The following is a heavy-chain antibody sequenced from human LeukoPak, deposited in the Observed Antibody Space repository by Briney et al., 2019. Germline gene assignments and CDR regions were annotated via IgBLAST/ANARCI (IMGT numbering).Heavy chain of an antibody. Sequence: PGGSLRLSCAASGFTFSSYGMHWVRQAPGKGLEWVAVISYDGSNKYYADSVKGRFTISRDNSKNTLYLQTNSLRAEDTAVYYCATSSSGWDHLDYWGQGTLVTVSS. D-gene: IGHD6-19*01. CDR3: ATSSSGWDHLDY. CDR2: ISYDGSNK. V-gene: IGHV3-30*03. CDR1: GFTFSSYG. J-gene: IGHJ4*02.